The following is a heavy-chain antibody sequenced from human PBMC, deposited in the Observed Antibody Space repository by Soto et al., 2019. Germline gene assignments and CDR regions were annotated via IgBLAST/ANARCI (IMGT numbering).Heavy chain of an antibody. Sequence: QVQLEQSGAEVKKPESSVRVSCKASGGTFRSDAFTWVRQAPGQGLESVGGIIPIFGKATYAQKFQDRVQFTADESTNTTYMELSSLRSEDTATYYCARGVTGGTYDSWGPGTLVTVSA. CDR2: IIPIFGKA. D-gene: IGHD1-26*01. CDR1: GGTFRSDA. V-gene: IGHV1-69*01. CDR3: ARGVTGGTYDS. J-gene: IGHJ5*01.